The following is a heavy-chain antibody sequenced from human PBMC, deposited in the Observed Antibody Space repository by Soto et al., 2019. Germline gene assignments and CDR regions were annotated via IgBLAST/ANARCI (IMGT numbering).Heavy chain of an antibody. V-gene: IGHV4-59*12. Sequence: CILPPPRKELEWMGYIYYSGSTNNNPSLKSRVTISVATSKNQFSLKLSSVTAADTVVYYCARARPLNGYDFWSGYPYYYYMDVWGKGTTVTVSS. CDR2: IYYSGST. D-gene: IGHD3-3*01. J-gene: IGHJ6*03. CDR3: ARARPLNGYDFWSGYPYYYYMDV.